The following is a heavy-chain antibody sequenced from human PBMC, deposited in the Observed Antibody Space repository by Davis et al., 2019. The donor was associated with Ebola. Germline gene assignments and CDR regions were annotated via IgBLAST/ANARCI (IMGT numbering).Heavy chain of an antibody. V-gene: IGHV3-73*01. D-gene: IGHD1-7*01. CDR2: VREKAKSYAT. Sequence: GRSLRLSCLPSGFTFSESPIHWVRQAPGKGLEWVGRVREKAKSYATGYAASVKDRFIISRDDSKNTAYLQMNSLKIEDMARYFCMRQVPGTETTDRWGQGTLVTVSS. CDR3: MRQVPGTETTDR. CDR1: GFTFSESP. J-gene: IGHJ5*02.